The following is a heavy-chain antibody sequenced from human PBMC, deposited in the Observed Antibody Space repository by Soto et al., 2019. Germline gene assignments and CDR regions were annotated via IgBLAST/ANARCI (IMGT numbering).Heavy chain of an antibody. CDR2: ISGSGSST. J-gene: IGHJ4*02. CDR1: GFTFSSYA. Sequence: EVQLLESGGGLVQPGGSLRLSCAASGFTFSSYAMSWVRQAPGKGLEWVSAISGSGSSTYYAHSVKGRFTISRDNSKNTLYLQMNSLRDADTAIYYCATVSGALVYLGYWGQGTLVTVSS. CDR3: ATVSGALVYLGY. V-gene: IGHV3-23*01. D-gene: IGHD3-16*01.